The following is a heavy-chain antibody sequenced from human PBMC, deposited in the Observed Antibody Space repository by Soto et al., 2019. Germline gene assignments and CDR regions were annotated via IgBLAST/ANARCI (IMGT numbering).Heavy chain of an antibody. J-gene: IGHJ5*02. CDR3: AHIPNYYQYDWFDL. V-gene: IGHV2-5*02. CDR1: GFSLTTGGVD. Sequence: QITLKESGPTLVKPTQTLTLTCTFCGFSLTTGGVDVGWIRQPPGKALECLALIYWDDDKRYSPSLQSRLSITKDTSKNQVVLTMTNVDPVDTATYYCAHIPNYYQYDWFDLWGQGTLVSVSS. D-gene: IGHD3-16*01. CDR2: IYWDDDK.